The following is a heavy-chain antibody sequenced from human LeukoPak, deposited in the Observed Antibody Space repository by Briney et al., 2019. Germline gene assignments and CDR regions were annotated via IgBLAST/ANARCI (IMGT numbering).Heavy chain of an antibody. D-gene: IGHD1-26*01. V-gene: IGHV4-34*01. CDR2: ILQGGVT. CDR1: GLAFSDYI. J-gene: IGHJ4*02. CDR3: ARGGRGTYMRH. Sequence: PSETLSLTCGVSGLAFSDYIWSWVGTPPGKGLEWIGEILQGGVTNYNSSLKSRVTMSMDTSKTQFHLDLTSVTAADAGQYFCARGGRGTYMRHWGQGILVTVSS.